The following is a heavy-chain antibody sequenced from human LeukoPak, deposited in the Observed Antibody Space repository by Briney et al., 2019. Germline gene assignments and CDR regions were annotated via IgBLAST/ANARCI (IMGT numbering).Heavy chain of an antibody. V-gene: IGHV3-30-3*01. D-gene: IGHD6-6*01. CDR1: GFTFSSYA. Sequence: GGSLRLSCAASGFTFSSYAMHWVRQAPGKGLEWVAVISYDGSNKYYADSVKGRFTISRDNSKNTLYLQMNSLRAEDTAVYYCARDRYSSSAQWFDPWGQGTLVTVSS. CDR2: ISYDGSNK. CDR3: ARDRYSSSAQWFDP. J-gene: IGHJ5*02.